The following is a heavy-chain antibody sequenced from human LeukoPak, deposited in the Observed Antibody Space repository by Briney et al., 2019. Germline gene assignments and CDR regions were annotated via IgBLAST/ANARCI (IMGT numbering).Heavy chain of an antibody. CDR2: INHSGST. J-gene: IGHJ6*02. CDR3: ARSYYYDSSGYYENYYYYGMDV. D-gene: IGHD3-22*01. V-gene: IGHV4-34*01. CDR1: GGSFSGYY. Sequence: PSETLSLTCAVYGGSFSGYYWSWIRQPPGKGLEWIGEINHSGSTNYNPSLKSRVTISVDTSKNQFSLKLSSVTAADTAVYYCARSYYYDSSGYYENYYYYGMDVWGQGTTVTVSS.